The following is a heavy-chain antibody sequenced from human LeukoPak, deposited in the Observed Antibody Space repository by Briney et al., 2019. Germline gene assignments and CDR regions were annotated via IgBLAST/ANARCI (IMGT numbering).Heavy chain of an antibody. V-gene: IGHV4-61*09. Sequence: SSETLSLTCTVSGGSISSGSYYWSWIRQPAGKGLEWIGHIYTSGSTNYNPSLKSRVTISVDTSKNQFSLKLSSVTAADTAVYYCARGWPSSGYTFWGQGTLVTVSS. J-gene: IGHJ4*02. CDR2: IYTSGST. CDR1: GGSISSGSYY. CDR3: ARGWPSSGYTF. D-gene: IGHD3-22*01.